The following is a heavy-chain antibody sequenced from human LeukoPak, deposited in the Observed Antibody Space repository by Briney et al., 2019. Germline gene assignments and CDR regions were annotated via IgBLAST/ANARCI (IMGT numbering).Heavy chain of an antibody. V-gene: IGHV1-18*01. Sequence: ASVKVSCKASGGTFSSYAISWVRQAPGQGLEWMGWISAYIGNTNYAQKLQGRVTMTTDTSTSTAYMELRSLRSDDTAVYYCARGSAGRRYYDFWSGYYSPWFDPWGQGTLVTVSS. CDR3: ARGSAGRRYYDFWSGYYSPWFDP. CDR1: GGTFSSYA. J-gene: IGHJ5*02. D-gene: IGHD3-3*01. CDR2: ISAYIGNT.